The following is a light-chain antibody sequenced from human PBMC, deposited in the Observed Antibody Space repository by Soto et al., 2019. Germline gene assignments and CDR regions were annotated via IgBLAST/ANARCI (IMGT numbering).Light chain of an antibody. V-gene: IGKV3-20*01. Sequence: IVLTQSPGTLSLSPAVCPTRSCRARQSVSSRYLAWYQQKPGQAPRLLIYGTSSRATGIPDRFSGSGSGTEFTLTISSMQPEDFATYYCLQHRHYPLTFGGGTKVDI. CDR1: QSVSSRY. J-gene: IGKJ4*01. CDR2: GTS. CDR3: LQHRHYPLT.